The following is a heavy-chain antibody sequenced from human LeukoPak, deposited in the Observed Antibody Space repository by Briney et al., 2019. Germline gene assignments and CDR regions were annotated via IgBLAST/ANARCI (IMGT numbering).Heavy chain of an antibody. CDR3: AKRLAAAGSMGLDY. D-gene: IGHD6-13*01. Sequence: GASVKVSCKVSGYTLTELSMHWVRQAPGKGLEWMGGFDPEDGETIYAQKFQGRVTMTEDTSTDTAYMELNSLRAEDTAVYYCAKRLAAAGSMGLDYWGQGTLVTVSS. V-gene: IGHV1-24*01. J-gene: IGHJ4*02. CDR2: FDPEDGET. CDR1: GYTLTELS.